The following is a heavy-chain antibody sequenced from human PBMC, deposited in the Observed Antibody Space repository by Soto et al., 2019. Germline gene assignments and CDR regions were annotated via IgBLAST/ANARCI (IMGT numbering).Heavy chain of an antibody. CDR2: ISSDGSST. CDR3: ARVRYCSDNNCYYWFDY. D-gene: IGHD2-15*01. V-gene: IGHV3-74*03. Sequence: GGSLKLSCVASGFTFSNYWMHWVRQAPGKGLEWVSRISSDGSSTTYADSVKGRFTISRDNAENSLHLQMNSLRAEDTAVYYCARVRYCSDNNCYYWFDYWGQGT. J-gene: IGHJ4*02. CDR1: GFTFSNYW.